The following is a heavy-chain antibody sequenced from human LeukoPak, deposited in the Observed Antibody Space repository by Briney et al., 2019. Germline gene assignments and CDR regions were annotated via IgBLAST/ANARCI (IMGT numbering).Heavy chain of an antibody. V-gene: IGHV3-48*01. CDR3: ARFFVSLVPGPTGLLDDY. CDR1: GFTFSSYE. D-gene: IGHD3-3*01. CDR2: INSRSDTI. Sequence: GSLRLSCAASGFTFSSYEMNWVRQAPGKGLEWISYINSRSDTIYYADSVKGRFTVSRDNANNSLHLQMNSLRAEDTAVYYCARFFVSLVPGPTGLLDDYWGQGTLVTVSS. J-gene: IGHJ4*02.